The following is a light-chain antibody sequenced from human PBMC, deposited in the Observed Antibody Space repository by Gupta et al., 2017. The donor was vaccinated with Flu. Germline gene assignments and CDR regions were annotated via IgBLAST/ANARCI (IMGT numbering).Light chain of an antibody. J-gene: IGKJ1*01. CDR1: QGISSY. CDR2: AAS. Sequence: AIRMTQSPSSFSASTGDRVTITCRASQGISSYLAWYQQKPGKAPKLLIYAASTLQSGVPSRFSGSGSGTDFTLTISVLQSEDFATYYCQHYDSYPKTFGQGTKVEIK. CDR3: QHYDSYPKT. V-gene: IGKV1-8*01.